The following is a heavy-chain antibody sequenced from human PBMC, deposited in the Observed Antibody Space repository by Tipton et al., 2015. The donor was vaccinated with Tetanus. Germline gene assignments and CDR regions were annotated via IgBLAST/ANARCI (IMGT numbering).Heavy chain of an antibody. Sequence: SLRLSCAASGFTFSSYAMSWVRQAPGKGLEWVSAISGSGGSTYYADSVKGRFTISRDNSKNTLYLQMNSLRAEDTAVYYCAKGVRYYYDSSGYVPIDYWGQGTLVTVSS. J-gene: IGHJ4*02. CDR3: AKGVRYYYDSSGYVPIDY. CDR1: GFTFSSYA. CDR2: ISGSGGST. V-gene: IGHV3-23*01. D-gene: IGHD3-22*01.